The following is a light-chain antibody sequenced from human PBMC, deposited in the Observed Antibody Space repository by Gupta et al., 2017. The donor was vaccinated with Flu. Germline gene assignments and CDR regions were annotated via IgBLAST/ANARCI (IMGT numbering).Light chain of an antibody. CDR3: SSYAGSNNLV. CDR1: SSDVGGYNY. CDR2: EVS. J-gene: IGLJ2*01. V-gene: IGLV2-8*01. Sequence: SSDVGGYNYVSWYQQHPGNAPKLMINEVSKRPSGVPDRFSGSKSGNTASLTVSGLQAEDEADYYCSSYAGSNNLVFGGGTKLTVL.